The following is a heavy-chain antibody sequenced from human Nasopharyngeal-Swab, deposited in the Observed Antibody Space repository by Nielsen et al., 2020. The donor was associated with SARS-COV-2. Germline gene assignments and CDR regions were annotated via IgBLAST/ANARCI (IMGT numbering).Heavy chain of an antibody. CDR1: GASVSDYY. CDR2: MFYSGTT. D-gene: IGHD3-16*01. Sequence: SETLSLTCTVSGASVSDYYWIWIRQPPGKGLEWIGYMFYSGTTNYNPSLKSRVTLSVDTSKNQFSLNLSSVTAADTAVYYCTRHGGSVVDAFDIWGQGTMVTVSS. CDR3: TRHGGSVVDAFDI. V-gene: IGHV4-59*02. J-gene: IGHJ3*02.